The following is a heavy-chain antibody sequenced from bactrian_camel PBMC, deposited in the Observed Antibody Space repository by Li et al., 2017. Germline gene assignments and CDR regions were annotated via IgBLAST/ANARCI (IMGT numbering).Heavy chain of an antibody. CDR2: IYTLSSGI. J-gene: IGHJ4*01. CDR3: AARKVARGCHFSLGRAPALRRDEYNF. Sequence: HVQLVESGGGWVQPGGPLRLTCTASGYSSSSNVCMAWFRQAPGKEREAVAAIYTLSSGIHNTNSAKGRFTISHDKSKNTWYLEIGSPKPEDTGTYYCAARKVARGCHFSLGRAPALRRDEYNFWGQGTQVTVS. V-gene: IGHV3S54*01. CDR1: GYSSSSNVC. D-gene: IGHD3*01.